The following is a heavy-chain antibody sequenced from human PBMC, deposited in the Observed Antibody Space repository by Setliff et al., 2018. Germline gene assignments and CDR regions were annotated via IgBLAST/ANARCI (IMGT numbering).Heavy chain of an antibody. Sequence: ASVKVSCKASGDTFNIRAFTWVRQAPGQGLEWMGWINTNTGNPVYAQGFTGRFVFSLDTSVSTAYLQISSLKAEDTAIHYCARGSRFGTIVYKGDYYMDVWGKGTTVTVSS. CDR2: INTNTGNP. V-gene: IGHV7-4-1*02. CDR1: GDTFNIRA. CDR3: ARGSRFGTIVYKGDYYMDV. J-gene: IGHJ6*03. D-gene: IGHD3-10*01.